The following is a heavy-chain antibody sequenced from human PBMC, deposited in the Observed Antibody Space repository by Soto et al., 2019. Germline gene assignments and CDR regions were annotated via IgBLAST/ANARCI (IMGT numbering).Heavy chain of an antibody. CDR3: ARSGETYYYDSSGYYPKYFDY. J-gene: IGHJ4*02. Sequence: QVQLQQWGAGLLKPSETLSLTCAVYGGSFSGYYWSWIRQPPGKGLEWIGEINHSGSTNYNPSLKSRVTISVDTSKNQFSLKLSSVTAADTAVYYCARSGETYYYDSSGYYPKYFDYWGQGTLVTVPS. D-gene: IGHD3-22*01. V-gene: IGHV4-34*01. CDR1: GGSFSGYY. CDR2: INHSGST.